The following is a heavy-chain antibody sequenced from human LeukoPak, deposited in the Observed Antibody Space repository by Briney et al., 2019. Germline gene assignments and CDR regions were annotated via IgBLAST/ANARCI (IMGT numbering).Heavy chain of an antibody. D-gene: IGHD6-13*01. V-gene: IGHV4-39*01. CDR1: GVSIISSNYY. CDR3: ARRLGSSADGILKYYFDY. CDR2: VFYTGST. Sequence: PSETLSLTCTVSGVSIISSNYYWGWFRQPPGKGLECIASVFYTGSTRHNPSLKSRVTISVDTSKHEFSLNLSSVTAEDTAVYYCARRLGSSADGILKYYFDYWGQGALVTVSS. J-gene: IGHJ4*02.